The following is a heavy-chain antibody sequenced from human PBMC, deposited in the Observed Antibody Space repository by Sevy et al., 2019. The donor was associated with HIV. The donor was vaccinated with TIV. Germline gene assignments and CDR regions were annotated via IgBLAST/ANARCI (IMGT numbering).Heavy chain of an antibody. D-gene: IGHD2-2*02. V-gene: IGHV3-7*01. Sequence: GGSLRLSCAASGLTFSGNWMSWVRQAPGKGLEWVADIKEDGSEKYYVDSVKGRFTISRDNAKKSLYLQMNNLRAEDKGVYYCARDAGYCSSTSCYRGDYFDYWGQGTLVTVSS. CDR3: ARDAGYCSSTSCYRGDYFDY. CDR2: IKEDGSEK. CDR1: GLTFSGNW. J-gene: IGHJ4*02.